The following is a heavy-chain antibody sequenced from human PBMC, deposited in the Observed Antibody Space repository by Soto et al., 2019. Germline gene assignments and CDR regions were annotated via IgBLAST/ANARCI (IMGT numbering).Heavy chain of an antibody. V-gene: IGHV4-4*07. CDR2: IYATGTT. CDR1: GASIIGYY. D-gene: IGHD1-1*01. CDR3: VRDGTKTLRDWFDP. J-gene: IGHJ5*02. Sequence: SETLSLTCTVSGASIIGYYWSWIRKSAGKGLEWIGRIYATGTTDYNPSLKSRVMMSVDTSKKQFSLKLRSVTAADTAVYYCVRDGTKTLRDWFDPWGQGISVTVSS.